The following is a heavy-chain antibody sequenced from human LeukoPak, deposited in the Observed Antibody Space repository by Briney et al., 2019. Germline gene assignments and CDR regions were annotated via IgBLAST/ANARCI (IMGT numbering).Heavy chain of an antibody. CDR3: ARFIVGGQYFDY. D-gene: IGHD1-26*01. J-gene: IGHJ4*02. CDR2: IYYSGNT. Sequence: PSETLSLTCTVSGGSISSYYWTWIRQPPGKGLEWIGYIYYSGNTDYNPSLKSRVSISLDTSKNQFSLKLTAVTAADTAVYYCARFIVGGQYFDYWGQGALVTVSS. V-gene: IGHV4-59*08. CDR1: GGSISSYY.